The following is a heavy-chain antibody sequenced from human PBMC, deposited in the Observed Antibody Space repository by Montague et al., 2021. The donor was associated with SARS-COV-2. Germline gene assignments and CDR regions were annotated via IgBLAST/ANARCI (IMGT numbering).Heavy chain of an antibody. V-gene: IGHV4-39*07. J-gene: IGHJ4*02. Sequence: SETLSLTCIVPSASISSGSYYWGWIRQPPGKGLEWIGSIYYSGSTHYNPSLKSRVTISVDTSKNQFSLKLTSVTAADTAVYYCVRDAGATYAGDSVWGNSRPRKYFDHWGQGTLVTVSP. CDR1: SASISSGSYY. CDR2: IYYSGST. D-gene: IGHD3-16*02. CDR3: VRDAGATYAGDSVWGNSRPRKYFDH.